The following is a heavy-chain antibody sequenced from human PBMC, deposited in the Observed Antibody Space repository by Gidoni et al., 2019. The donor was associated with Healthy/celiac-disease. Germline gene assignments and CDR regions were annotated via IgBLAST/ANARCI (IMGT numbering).Heavy chain of an antibody. V-gene: IGHV3-21*01. D-gene: IGHD5-12*01. CDR2: LGSSSSNI. Sequence: EVQLVESGGGLVKPGGSLRLSCAASGFTFSSYSMNWVRQAPVKGLEWVSSLGSSSSNIYYAESVKGRFNISRDNDKNSLYLQMHSLRAEDTAVYYCARAGRDGYNRPFYFDYWGQGTLVTVSS. CDR1: GFTFSSYS. J-gene: IGHJ4*02. CDR3: ARAGRDGYNRPFYFDY.